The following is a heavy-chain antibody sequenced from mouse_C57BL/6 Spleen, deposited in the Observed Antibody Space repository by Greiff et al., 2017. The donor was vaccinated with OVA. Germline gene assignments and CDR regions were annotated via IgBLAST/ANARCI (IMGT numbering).Heavy chain of an antibody. CDR1: GYTFTDYY. D-gene: IGHD1-1*01. CDR3: ASVTTVVAGGNYFDY. Sequence: VQLQQSGPELVKPGASVKISCKASGYTFTDYYMNWVKQSHGKSLEWIGDINPNNGGTSYNQKFKGKATLTVDKSSSTAYMELRSLTSEDSAVYYCASVTTVVAGGNYFDYWGQGTTLTVSS. V-gene: IGHV1-26*01. CDR2: INPNNGGT. J-gene: IGHJ2*01.